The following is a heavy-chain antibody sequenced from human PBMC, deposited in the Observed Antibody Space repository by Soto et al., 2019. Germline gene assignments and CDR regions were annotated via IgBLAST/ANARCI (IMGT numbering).Heavy chain of an antibody. J-gene: IGHJ4*02. Sequence: QVQLVQSGAEVKKPGASVKVSCKASGYTLSSNGVSWVRQAPGQGLEWMGWISTFNGNAHYAQKFQGRVTMTTDSSTNAAYMALTSLSSDDTAVYYCARLHGYSSGWYDYWGQGALVTVSS. V-gene: IGHV1-18*04. D-gene: IGHD6-19*01. CDR3: ARLHGYSSGWYDY. CDR2: ISTFNGNA. CDR1: GYTLSSNG.